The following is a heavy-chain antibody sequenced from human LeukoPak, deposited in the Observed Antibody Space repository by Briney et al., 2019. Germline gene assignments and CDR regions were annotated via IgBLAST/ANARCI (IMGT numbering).Heavy chain of an antibody. D-gene: IGHD1-7*01. CDR1: GYTFTSYD. CDR3: ARDRTITGTLPDFDY. J-gene: IGHJ4*02. V-gene: IGHV1-8*01. CDR2: MNPNSGNT. Sequence: ASVKVSCKASGYTFTSYDINWVRQATGQGLEWMGWMNPNSGNTGYAQKFQGRVTMTRNTSISTAYMELSSLRSDDTAVYYCARDRTITGTLPDFDYWGQGTLVTVSS.